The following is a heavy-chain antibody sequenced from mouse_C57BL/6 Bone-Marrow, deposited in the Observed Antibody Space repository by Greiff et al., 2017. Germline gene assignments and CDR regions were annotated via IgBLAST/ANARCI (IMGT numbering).Heavy chain of an antibody. CDR2: IDPSDSYT. Sequence: QVQLQQPGAELVRPGTSVKLSCKASGYTFTSYWMHWVKQRPGQGLEWIGVIDPSDSYTNYNQKFKGKATLTVDPSSSTAYMQLSSLTSEDSAVYYCARDHLPMDYWGQGTSVTVSS. CDR3: ARDHLPMDY. J-gene: IGHJ4*01. V-gene: IGHV1-59*01. D-gene: IGHD2-1*01. CDR1: GYTFTSYW.